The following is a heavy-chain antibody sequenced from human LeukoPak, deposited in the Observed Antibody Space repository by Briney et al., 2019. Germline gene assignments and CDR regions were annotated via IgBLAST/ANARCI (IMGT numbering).Heavy chain of an antibody. J-gene: IGHJ5*02. D-gene: IGHD5-18*01. CDR1: GGSISSSSYY. V-gene: IGHV4-39*01. Sequence: ASETLSLTCTVSGGSISSSSYYWGWIRQPPGKGLEWIGSIYYSGSTYYNPSLKSRVTISVDTSKNQFSLKLSSVTAADTAVYYCARPLQPGYSYGYGVMGWFDPWGQGTLVTVSS. CDR3: ARPLQPGYSYGYGVMGWFDP. CDR2: IYYSGST.